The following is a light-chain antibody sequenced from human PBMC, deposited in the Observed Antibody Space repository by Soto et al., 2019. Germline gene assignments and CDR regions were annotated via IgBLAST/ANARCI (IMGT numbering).Light chain of an antibody. Sequence: DIQMTQSPSSLSASVGDRVTITCRASQSINNYLSWHQQKPGKAPKLLIYTASTLQGGVPSRFSGSGSRTEFTLTITSLQPEDFATYYCQETYSNLYTFGQGTKLEIK. V-gene: IGKV1-39*01. CDR1: QSINNY. CDR2: TAS. CDR3: QETYSNLYT. J-gene: IGKJ2*01.